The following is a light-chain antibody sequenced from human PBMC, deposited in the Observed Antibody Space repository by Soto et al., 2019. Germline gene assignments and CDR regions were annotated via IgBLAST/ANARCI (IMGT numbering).Light chain of an antibody. CDR1: SSDVGGFHS. J-gene: IGLJ1*01. Sequence: QSALTQPASVSGSPGQSITISCTGTSSDVGGFHSVSWYQQHPGKAPKLIIYEVSNRPSGVSNRFSGSKSGNTASLTISGLQTEDEADYYCSSYKTSSKDVFGTGTKVTVL. CDR2: EVS. CDR3: SSYKTSSKDV. V-gene: IGLV2-14*01.